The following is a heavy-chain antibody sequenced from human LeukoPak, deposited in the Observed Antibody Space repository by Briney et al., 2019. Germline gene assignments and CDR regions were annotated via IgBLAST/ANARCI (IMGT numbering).Heavy chain of an antibody. CDR1: GFTFSSYA. Sequence: GGSLRLSCAASGFTFSSYAMHWVRQAPGKGLEWVAVISYDGSNKCYADSVKGRFTISRDNSKSTLYLQMNSLRAEDTAVYYCARGRSHDYFDYWGQGTLVTVSS. CDR3: ARGRSHDYFDY. D-gene: IGHD3-16*01. J-gene: IGHJ4*02. CDR2: ISYDGSNK. V-gene: IGHV3-30*01.